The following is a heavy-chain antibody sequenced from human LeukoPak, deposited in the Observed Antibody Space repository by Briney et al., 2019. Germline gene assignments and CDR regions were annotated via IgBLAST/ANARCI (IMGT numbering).Heavy chain of an antibody. CDR2: IYTSGST. J-gene: IGHJ4*02. CDR3: ARDSVHYYDSSGYSYYLDY. D-gene: IGHD3-22*01. CDR1: GGSISSYY. V-gene: IGHV4-4*07. Sequence: SETLSLTYTVPGGSISSYYWSWIRQPAGKGLEWIGRIYTSGSTNYNPSLRSRVTISVDKSKNQFSLKLSSVTAADTAVYYCARDSVHYYDSSGYSYYLDYRGQGTLVTVSS.